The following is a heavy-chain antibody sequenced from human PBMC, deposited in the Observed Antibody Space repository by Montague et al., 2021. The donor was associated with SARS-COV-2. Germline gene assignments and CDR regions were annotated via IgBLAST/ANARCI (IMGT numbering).Heavy chain of an antibody. CDR1: GGSISSSNW. CDR2: IYHSGNT. D-gene: IGHD3-10*01. J-gene: IGHJ4*02. Sequence: SETLSLTCAVSGGSISSSNWWSCVRQPPGKGLEWIGEIYHSGNTNYNPSLKSRVTISVDKSKNQFSLKLRSVTAADTAVYYCARGTIWFGELLSLWYFDYWGQGTLVTVSS. CDR3: ARGTIWFGELLSLWYFDY. V-gene: IGHV4-4*02.